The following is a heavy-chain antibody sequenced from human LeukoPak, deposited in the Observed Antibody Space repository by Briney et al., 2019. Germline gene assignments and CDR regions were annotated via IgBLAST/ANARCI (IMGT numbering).Heavy chain of an antibody. CDR1: GFPFNTYR. V-gene: IGHV3-21*01. CDR3: ARDVKYCSGGTCYSPFDH. CDR2: ISSSTSHI. J-gene: IGHJ4*02. D-gene: IGHD2-15*01. Sequence: GGSLRLSCAASGFPFNTYRMNWLGQAPGKGLEWVSSISSSTSHIYYVDSVKGRFTISIDNANKSLYLQMNILRAEDTAVYFCARDVKYCSGGTCYSPFDHWGQGTLVTVSS.